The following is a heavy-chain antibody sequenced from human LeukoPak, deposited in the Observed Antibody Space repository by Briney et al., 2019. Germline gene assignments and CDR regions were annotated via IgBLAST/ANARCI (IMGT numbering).Heavy chain of an antibody. CDR1: GFTFSSYA. V-gene: IGHV3-23*01. CDR3: ARVRYGELDV. D-gene: IGHD4-17*01. J-gene: IGHJ6*02. Sequence: GGSLRLSCAASGFTFSSYAMSWVRQAPGKGREGASSMSGSGGSTYYADSVKGRFTISRDDSKNTLYLQMNSLRAEDTAVYYCARVRYGELDVWGQGTTVTVSS. CDR2: MSGSGGST.